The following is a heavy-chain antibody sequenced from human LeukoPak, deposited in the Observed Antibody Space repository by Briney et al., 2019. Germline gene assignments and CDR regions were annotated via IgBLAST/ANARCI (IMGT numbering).Heavy chain of an antibody. CDR2: IIAIFGSA. Sequence: SVKVSCKDSGGTFSSYAISWLRQAPGPALEWMGGIIAIFGSANYAQKFQGRVTITADESTSTAYIELSSLRSDDTAVYYCARDRITMVRGVGYYFDYWGQGTLVTVSS. J-gene: IGHJ4*02. CDR3: ARDRITMVRGVGYYFDY. CDR1: GGTFSSYA. V-gene: IGHV1-69*01. D-gene: IGHD3-10*01.